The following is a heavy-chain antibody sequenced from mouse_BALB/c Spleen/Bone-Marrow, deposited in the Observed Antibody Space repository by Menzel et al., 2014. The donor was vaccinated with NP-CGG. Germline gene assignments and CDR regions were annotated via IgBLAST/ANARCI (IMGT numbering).Heavy chain of an antibody. V-gene: IGHV7-3*02. CDR2: IRNKANGYTT. D-gene: IGHD1-2*01. CDR3: ARDFTTASYLYFDV. Sequence: EVQGVESGGGLVQPGGSLRLSCATSGFTFTGYYMSWVRQPPGKALEWLGFIRNKANGYTTEYSASVKGRFTISRDNSQSILYLQMNTLRAEDSATYYCARDFTTASYLYFDVWGAGTTVTVSS. J-gene: IGHJ1*01. CDR1: GFTFTGYY.